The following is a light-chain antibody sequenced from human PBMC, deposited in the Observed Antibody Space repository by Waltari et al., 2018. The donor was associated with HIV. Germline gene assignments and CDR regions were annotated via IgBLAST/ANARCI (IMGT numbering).Light chain of an antibody. V-gene: IGLV1-44*01. Sequence: QSVLTQPPSASGTPGQRLTISCSGSSSNIGSNTVSWYRQLPGTAPKLLMYNNNQRPSGVPDRFSGSKSGTSASLAISGLQSEDEANYYCAAWDDSLNGVVFGGGTKLTVL. CDR2: NNN. CDR3: AAWDDSLNGVV. J-gene: IGLJ2*01. CDR1: SSNIGSNT.